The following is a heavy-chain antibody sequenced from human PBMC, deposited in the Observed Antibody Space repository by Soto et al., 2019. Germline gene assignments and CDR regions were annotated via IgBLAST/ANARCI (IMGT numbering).Heavy chain of an antibody. V-gene: IGHV1-18*01. CDR2: VSAYNRNT. CDR1: GYTFRNYG. CDR3: ARERQYDPLPY. Sequence: QVQLVQSGPEVKNPGASVKVSCKAFGYTFRNYGITWVRQAPGQGLEWVGWVSAYNRNTNYAQNFQDRITMTTDTSTNTAYMELRSLRSDDTAIYYCARERQYDPLPYWGQGTLVTGS. D-gene: IGHD3-16*01. J-gene: IGHJ4*02.